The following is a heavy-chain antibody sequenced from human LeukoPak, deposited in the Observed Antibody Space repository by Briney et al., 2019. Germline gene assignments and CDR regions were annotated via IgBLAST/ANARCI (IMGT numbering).Heavy chain of an antibody. CDR1: GFTFGGYA. CDR2: ISGGSEDS. D-gene: IGHD6-13*01. V-gene: IGHV3-23*01. CDR3: GRTIAQYSNSWLYYFYGLDV. Sequence: GGSLRLSCTASGFTFGGYAMTWVRQAPGRGLEWVSSISGGSEDSYYADSVKGRFTISRDNSRSTLYLQMNSLRADDTAVYYCGRTIAQYSNSWLYYFYGLDVWGQGTTVTVSS. J-gene: IGHJ6*02.